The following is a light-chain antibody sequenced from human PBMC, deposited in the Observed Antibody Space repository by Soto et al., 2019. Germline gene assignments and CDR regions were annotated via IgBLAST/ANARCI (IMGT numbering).Light chain of an antibody. V-gene: IGKV3-20*01. Sequence: EIVLTQSPGTLSLSPGERATLSCRASQSVSSNYLAWYQQKPGQAPRLLIYGTYSMATGIPDRFSGSGSGTDFTLTISRLEPEDFAVYYCQQYGSSPPWTFGQGTKVEIK. CDR3: QQYGSSPPWT. CDR2: GTY. J-gene: IGKJ1*01. CDR1: QSVSSNY.